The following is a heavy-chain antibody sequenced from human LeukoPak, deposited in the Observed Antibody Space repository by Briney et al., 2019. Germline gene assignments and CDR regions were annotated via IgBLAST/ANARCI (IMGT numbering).Heavy chain of an antibody. V-gene: IGHV3-23*01. CDR1: GFTFSSYW. CDR2: ISGSGGST. J-gene: IGHJ4*02. CDR3: AKQRGYSGYEYYFDY. D-gene: IGHD5-12*01. Sequence: GGSLRLSCAASGFTFSSYWMHWVRQAPGKGLEWVSAISGSGGSTYYADSVKGRFTISRDNSKNTLYLQMNSLRAEDTAVYYCAKQRGYSGYEYYFDYWGQGTLVTVSS.